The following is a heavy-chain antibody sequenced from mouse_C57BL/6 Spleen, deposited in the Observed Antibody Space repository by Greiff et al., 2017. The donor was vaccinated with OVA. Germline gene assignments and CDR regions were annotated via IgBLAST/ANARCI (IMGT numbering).Heavy chain of an antibody. D-gene: IGHD2-12*01. CDR2: IDPEDGET. J-gene: IGHJ1*03. CDR3: ARWPSSYYSYWYFDV. Sequence: EVQLQQSGAELVKPGASVKLSCTASGFNIKDYYMHWVKQRTEQGLEWIGRIDPEDGETKYAPQFQGKATITADTSSNTAYLQLSSLTSEDTAVYYCARWPSSYYSYWYFDVWGTGTTVTVSS. V-gene: IGHV14-2*01. CDR1: GFNIKDYY.